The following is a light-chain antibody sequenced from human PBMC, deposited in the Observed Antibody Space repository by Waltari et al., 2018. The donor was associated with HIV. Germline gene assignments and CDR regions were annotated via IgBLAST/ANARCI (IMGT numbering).Light chain of an antibody. CDR2: RNN. Sequence: QSVLSQPPSASGTPAQRVTISCSGSSSNIGRFYVYWYRQVPGTTPQLLIYRNNQRPSGVPDRFSGSKSGTSASLAISGLRSEDEAYYYCAAWNDNLSGVVFGGGTELTVL. CDR3: AAWNDNLSGVV. CDR1: SSNIGRFY. J-gene: IGLJ2*01. V-gene: IGLV1-47*01.